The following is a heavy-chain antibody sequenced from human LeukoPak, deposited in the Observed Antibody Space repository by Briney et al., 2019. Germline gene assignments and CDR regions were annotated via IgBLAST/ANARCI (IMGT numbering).Heavy chain of an antibody. J-gene: IGHJ4*02. Sequence: GGSLRLSCAASGFTFSDYYMSWIRQAPGKGLEWVSYISSSGSTIYYADSVKGRFTISRDNAKNSLYPQMNSLRAEDTAVYYCAREDYYGSGSPLGYWGQGTLVTVSS. D-gene: IGHD3-10*01. CDR2: ISSSGSTI. V-gene: IGHV3-11*01. CDR3: AREDYYGSGSPLGY. CDR1: GFTFSDYY.